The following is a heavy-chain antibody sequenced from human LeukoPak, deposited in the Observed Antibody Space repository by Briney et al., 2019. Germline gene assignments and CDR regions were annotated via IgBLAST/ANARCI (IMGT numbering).Heavy chain of an antibody. CDR2: ISYDGSNK. D-gene: IGHD6-19*01. CDR1: GFTFSNYP. V-gene: IGHV3-30*18. J-gene: IGHJ4*02. Sequence: GGSLRLSCAASGFTFSNYPMHWVRQAPGKGLEGVAVISYDGSNKYYADSVKGRFTISRDNSKNTLYLQMNSLGAEDTAVYYCAKSYSSGWYVVDYWGQGTLVTVS. CDR3: AKSYSSGWYVVDY.